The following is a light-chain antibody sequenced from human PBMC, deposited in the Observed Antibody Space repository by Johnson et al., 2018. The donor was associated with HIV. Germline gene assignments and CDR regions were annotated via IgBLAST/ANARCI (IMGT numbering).Light chain of an antibody. Sequence: QSVLTQPPSVSAAPGQKVTVSCSGSSSNIGSNDVSWYQQLPGTAPKLLIYDNHKRPSGIPDRFSGSKSGTSATLGITGLQTGDEADYYCGTWDSSLRAFYVFGTGTKITVL. J-gene: IGLJ1*01. CDR1: SSNIGSND. CDR3: GTWDSSLRAFYV. V-gene: IGLV1-51*02. CDR2: DNH.